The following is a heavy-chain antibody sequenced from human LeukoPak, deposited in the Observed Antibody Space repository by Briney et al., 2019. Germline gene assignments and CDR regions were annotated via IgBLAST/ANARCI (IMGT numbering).Heavy chain of an antibody. Sequence: PEGSLRLSCAASGFTFSSYSMNWVRQAPGKGLEWVSSISSSSSYIYYADSVKGRFTISRDNAKNSLYLQMNSLRAEDTAVYYCARDPVGIAVAGGYWGQGTLVTVSS. CDR1: GFTFSSYS. J-gene: IGHJ4*02. D-gene: IGHD6-19*01. CDR3: ARDPVGIAVAGGY. CDR2: ISSSSSYI. V-gene: IGHV3-21*01.